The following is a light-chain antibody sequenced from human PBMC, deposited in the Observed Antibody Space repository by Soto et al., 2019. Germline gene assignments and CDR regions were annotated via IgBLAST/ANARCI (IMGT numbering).Light chain of an antibody. Sequence: QSVLTQPASVSGSPGQSITISCTGTSSDVGGYNCVSWYQQNPGKAPKLMIYEVSNRPSGVSNRFSGSKSGNTASLTISGLQAEDEADYYCSSYTRSSNVVFGGGTKLTVL. CDR1: SSDVGGYNC. CDR2: EVS. V-gene: IGLV2-14*01. J-gene: IGLJ2*01. CDR3: SSYTRSSNVV.